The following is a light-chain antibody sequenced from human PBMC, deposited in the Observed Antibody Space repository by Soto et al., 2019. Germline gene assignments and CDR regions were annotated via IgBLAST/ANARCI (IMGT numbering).Light chain of an antibody. Sequence: EMVMTQSPATLSVSPGERATLSCRASQSVSSNLAWYQQKPGQAPRLLIYAASTRATGIPARFSGSGPGTEFTLTISSLQSEDFAVYYCQQYNNWPGTFGQGTKVEI. V-gene: IGKV3-15*01. CDR2: AAS. CDR3: QQYNNWPGT. J-gene: IGKJ1*01. CDR1: QSVSSN.